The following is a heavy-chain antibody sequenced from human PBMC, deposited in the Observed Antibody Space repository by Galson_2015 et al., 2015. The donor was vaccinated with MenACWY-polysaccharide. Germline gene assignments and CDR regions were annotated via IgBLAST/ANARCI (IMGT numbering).Heavy chain of an antibody. V-gene: IGHV4-59*01. J-gene: IGHJ3*02. CDR3: ARDRDSGSYSGPEEQDAFEI. D-gene: IGHD1-26*01. Sequence: SETLSLTCTVSGGSISSYYWSWIRQPPGKGLEWIGYIYYSGSTNYNPSLKSRVTISVDSSKNQFSLKLSSVTAADTAVYYCARDRDSGSYSGPEEQDAFEIWGQGTMVTVSS. CDR2: IYYSGST. CDR1: GGSISSYY.